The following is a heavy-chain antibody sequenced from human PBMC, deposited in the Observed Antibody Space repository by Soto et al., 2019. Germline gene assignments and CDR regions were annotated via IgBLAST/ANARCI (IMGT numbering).Heavy chain of an antibody. CDR1: GFTFSSYS. CDR3: ARVPQQPGYFDY. Sequence: GGSLRLSCAASGFTFSSYSMNWVRQAPGKGLEWVSSISSSSSYIYYADSVKGRFTISRDNAKNSLYLQMNSLRAEDTAVYYCARVPQQPGYFDYWGQGTLVTVSS. J-gene: IGHJ4*02. D-gene: IGHD6-13*01. V-gene: IGHV3-21*01. CDR2: ISSSSSYI.